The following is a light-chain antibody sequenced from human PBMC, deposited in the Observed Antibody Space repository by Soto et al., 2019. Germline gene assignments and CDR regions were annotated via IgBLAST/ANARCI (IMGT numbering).Light chain of an antibody. CDR3: QQLRMYTST. CDR1: QDIAIY. CDR2: AAS. J-gene: IGKJ4*01. V-gene: IGKV1-9*01. Sequence: IQLTQSPSSPSASVGDRVTITCRASQDIAIYLAWYQQKPGEAPKLMIYAASTLYGGVPSRFSGSGSGTDFALTITSLKDEDFATYDCQQLRMYTSTFGGGTKVDI.